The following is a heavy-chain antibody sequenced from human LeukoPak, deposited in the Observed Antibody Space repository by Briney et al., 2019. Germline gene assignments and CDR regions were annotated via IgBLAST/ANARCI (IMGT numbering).Heavy chain of an antibody. J-gene: IGHJ4*02. Sequence: PGGSLRLSCAASGFTFSNAWMSWVRQAPGKGLEWVGRIKSKTDGGTTDYAAPVKGRFTISRDDSKNTLYLQMNSLKTEDTAVYYCTTPSTNYYDSSGYDFDYWGQGTLVTVSS. CDR3: TTPSTNYYDSSGYDFDY. CDR2: IKSKTDGGTT. CDR1: GFTFSNAW. V-gene: IGHV3-15*01. D-gene: IGHD3-22*01.